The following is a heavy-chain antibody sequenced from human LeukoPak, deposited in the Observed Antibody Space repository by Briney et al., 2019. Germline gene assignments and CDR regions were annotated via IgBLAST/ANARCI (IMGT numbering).Heavy chain of an antibody. J-gene: IGHJ3*02. V-gene: IGHV3-72*01. CDR1: GLTFRDPY. D-gene: IGHD2-15*01. CDR2: SRDKANSYTT. Sequence: PGGSLRLSCAAPGLTFRDPYTAWVPQSPGKAREWVGRSRDKANSYTTDYAASVKGRFLLSRADSQNSLNLPVNSLQTQASAFYFCFRVALRDTGRAFDIWGEGTMVSVS. CDR3: FRVALRDTGRAFDI.